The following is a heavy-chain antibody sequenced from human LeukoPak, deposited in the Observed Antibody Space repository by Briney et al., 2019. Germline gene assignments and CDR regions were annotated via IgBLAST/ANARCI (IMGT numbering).Heavy chain of an antibody. CDR2: IYTSGST. J-gene: IGHJ4*02. CDR3: HPVRGVRDY. CDR1: GGSISSGSYY. D-gene: IGHD3-10*02. Sequence: SETLSLTCTVSGGSISSGSYYWSWIRQPAGKGLEWIGRIYTSGSTNYNPSLKSRVTISVDTSKNQFSLKLSSVTAADTAVYYCHPVRGVRDYWGQGTLVTVSS. V-gene: IGHV4-61*02.